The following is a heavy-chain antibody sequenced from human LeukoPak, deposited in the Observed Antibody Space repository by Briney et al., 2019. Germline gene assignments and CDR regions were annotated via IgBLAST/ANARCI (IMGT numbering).Heavy chain of an antibody. CDR1: GFTFSSYW. J-gene: IGHJ6*02. V-gene: IGHV3-74*01. D-gene: IGHD2-2*01. CDR3: ARESRNTMPGMDV. Sequence: PGGSLRLSCAASGFTFSSYWMHWVRQAPGKGLVWVSRINSDGSSTSYADSVKGRFTISRDNAKNTLYLQMNSLRAEDTAAYYCARESRNTMPGMDVWGQGTTVTVSS. CDR2: INSDGSST.